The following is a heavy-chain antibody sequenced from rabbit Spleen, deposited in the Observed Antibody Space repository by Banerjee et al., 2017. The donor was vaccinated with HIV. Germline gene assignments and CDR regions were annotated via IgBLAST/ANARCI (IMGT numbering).Heavy chain of an antibody. D-gene: IGHD6-1*01. J-gene: IGHJ4*01. Sequence: QSLEESGGDLVKPGASLTLTCTASGFSFSSSDWIYWVRQAPGKGLEWIGYIDPVFDSTYYASWAKGRFTISKTSSTTVTLQMTSLTAADTATYFCAREKSGNYGYDLWGQGTLVTVS. CDR1: GFSFSSSDW. CDR2: IDPVFDST. V-gene: IGHV1S40*01. CDR3: AREKSGNYGYDL.